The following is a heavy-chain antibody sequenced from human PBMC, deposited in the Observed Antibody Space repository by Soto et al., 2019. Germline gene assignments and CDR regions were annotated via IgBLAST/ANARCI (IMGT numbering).Heavy chain of an antibody. CDR1: GGTFSSYA. Sequence: QVQLVQSGAEVKKPGSSVKVSCKASGGTFSSYAISWVRQAPGQGLEWMGGIIPIFGTANYAQKFQGRVTITADQSQSTGYMELGSLKSEDTGVYYCARARDPFLEWLPFDDWGQGTLVTVSS. CDR3: ARARDPFLEWLPFDD. CDR2: IIPIFGTA. J-gene: IGHJ4*02. V-gene: IGHV1-69*12. D-gene: IGHD3-3*02.